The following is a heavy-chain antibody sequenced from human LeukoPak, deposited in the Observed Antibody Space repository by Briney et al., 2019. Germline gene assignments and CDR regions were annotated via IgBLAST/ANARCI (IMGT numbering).Heavy chain of an antibody. D-gene: IGHD6-19*01. CDR1: GYTFTCYY. V-gene: IGHV1-2*02. J-gene: IGHJ4*02. Sequence: ASVKVSCKASGYTFTCYYMHWVRQAPGQGLEWMGWINPNSGGTNYAQKFQGRVTMTRDTSISTAYMELSRLRSDHTAVYYCARDMGIAVAGTGGPVDYWSQGTLVTVSS. CDR2: INPNSGGT. CDR3: ARDMGIAVAGTGGPVDY.